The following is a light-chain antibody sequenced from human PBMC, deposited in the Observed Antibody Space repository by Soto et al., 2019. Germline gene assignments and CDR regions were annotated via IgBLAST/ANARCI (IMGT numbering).Light chain of an antibody. CDR2: EVS. J-gene: IGLJ2*01. CDR3: SAYAGCSVL. CDR1: SSDVGGYDY. Sequence: QSALTQPASVSGSPGQSITISCTGTSSDVGGYDYVSWYQQYPDKAPKLMIFEVSNRPSGVSNRFSGSKSGNTASLTISGLQTEDEADYYCSAYAGCSVLFGGGTKLTVL. V-gene: IGLV2-14*01.